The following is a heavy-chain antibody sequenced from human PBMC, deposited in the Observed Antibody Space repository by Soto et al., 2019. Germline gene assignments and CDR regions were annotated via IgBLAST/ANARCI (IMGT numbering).Heavy chain of an antibody. Sequence: SETLSLTCSVSGDSISNLDYFWAWIRQPPGQALEYIGYIYKSATTYYNPSFESRVAISVDTSKNQFSLKLSSVTAADTAVYYCARGGMAVAGTGHDYWGQGTLVTVPS. J-gene: IGHJ4*02. CDR3: ARGGMAVAGTGHDY. CDR1: GDSISNLDYF. CDR2: IYKSATT. V-gene: IGHV4-39*01. D-gene: IGHD6-19*01.